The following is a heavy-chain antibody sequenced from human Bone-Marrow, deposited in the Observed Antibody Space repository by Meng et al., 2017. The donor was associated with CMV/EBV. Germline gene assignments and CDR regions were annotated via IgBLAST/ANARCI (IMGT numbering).Heavy chain of an antibody. CDR1: GFIFSNHG. CDR2: IWNDGSNK. Sequence: GESLKISCTAPGFIFSNHGMHWVRQAPGKGLEWVAIIWNDGSNKYYADSVTGRFTTSRDNSKNTLYLHMNSLRAEDTAVYYCAKASGAGAEYFQHWGQGTLVTVSS. CDR3: AKASGAGAEYFQH. J-gene: IGHJ1*01. V-gene: IGHV3-33*06. D-gene: IGHD4/OR15-4a*01.